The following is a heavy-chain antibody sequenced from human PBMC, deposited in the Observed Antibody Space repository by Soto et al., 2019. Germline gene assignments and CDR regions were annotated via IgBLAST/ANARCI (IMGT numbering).Heavy chain of an antibody. CDR3: ARRTFGLVATITRGYFDY. V-gene: IGHV5-51*01. CDR2: IYPGDSDT. J-gene: IGHJ4*02. CDR1: GYSFTSYW. D-gene: IGHD5-12*01. Sequence: GESLKISCKGSGYSFTSYWIGWVRQMPGKGLEWMGIIYPGDSDTRYSPSFQGQVTISADKSISTAYLQWSSLKASDTAMYYCARRTFGLVATITRGYFDYWGQGTLVTVSS.